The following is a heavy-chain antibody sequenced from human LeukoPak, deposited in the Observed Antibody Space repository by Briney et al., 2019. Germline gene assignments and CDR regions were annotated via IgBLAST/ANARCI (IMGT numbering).Heavy chain of an antibody. CDR1: GGSISSYY. CDR3: ARARERGYPLYYFDF. D-gene: IGHD1-1*01. J-gene: IGHJ4*02. Sequence: SETLSLTCTVSGGSISSYYWSWIRQPAGKGLEWIGTIYHSGSTYYNPSLKSRLTISVDTSKNHFSLKLNSVTAADTAFYYCARARERGYPLYYFDFWGQGALVTVSS. V-gene: IGHV4-59*08. CDR2: IYHSGST.